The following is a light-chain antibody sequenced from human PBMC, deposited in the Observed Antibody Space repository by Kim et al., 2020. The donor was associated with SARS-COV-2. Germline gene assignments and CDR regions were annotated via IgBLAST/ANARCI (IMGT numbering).Light chain of an antibody. CDR3: QQYNSYPYT. V-gene: IGKV1-5*03. Sequence: IQLTQSPSTLSASVGDRVTITCRASQSISSWLAWYQQKPGKAPKLLIYKASSLESGVPSRFSGSGSGTEFTLTISSLQPDDFATYYCQQYNSYPYTCGQGTKLEI. CDR2: KAS. CDR1: QSISSW. J-gene: IGKJ2*01.